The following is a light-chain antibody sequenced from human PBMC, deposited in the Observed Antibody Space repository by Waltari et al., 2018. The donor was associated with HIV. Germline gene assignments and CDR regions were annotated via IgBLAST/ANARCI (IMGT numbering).Light chain of an antibody. CDR2: GNS. CDR3: QSYDSSLSGSRVV. Sequence: QSVLTQPPSVSGAPGQRVTISCTGSSSNIGAGYDSHWYQPLPGTAPKLLIYGNSNRPSGVPDRFSGSKSGTSASLAITGLQAEDEADYYCQSYDSSLSGSRVVFGGGTKLTVL. V-gene: IGLV1-40*01. J-gene: IGLJ2*01. CDR1: SSNIGAGYD.